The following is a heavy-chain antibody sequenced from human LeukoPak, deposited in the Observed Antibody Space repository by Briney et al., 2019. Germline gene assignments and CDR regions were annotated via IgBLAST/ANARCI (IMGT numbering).Heavy chain of an antibody. CDR3: AREYTTMVRGVTSYFDY. D-gene: IGHD3-10*01. CDR2: ISHDVRVI. CDR1: GFTFSSYA. J-gene: IGHJ4*02. Sequence: GRSLRLSCAASGFTFSSYAMHWVRQAPGKGLEWVAVISHDVRVIYYADSVKGRFTISRDNSKNTLYVQMNSLRAEDTAVYYCAREYTTMVRGVTSYFDYWGQGTLVTVSS. V-gene: IGHV3-30*04.